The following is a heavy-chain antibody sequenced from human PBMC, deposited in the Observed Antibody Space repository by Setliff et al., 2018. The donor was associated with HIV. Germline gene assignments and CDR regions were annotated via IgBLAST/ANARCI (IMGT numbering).Heavy chain of an antibody. Sequence: VASVKVSCKASGFIFTSYYVHWVRQAPGQGLEWMGIINPRGGGTTYAQKFQGRVIMTRDTSTTTLYMDLNSLTSEDRAVYYCVRGRDLDTGLLSDRGDIWGQVTLVTVSS. CDR2: INPRGGGT. J-gene: IGHJ3*02. CDR3: VRGRDLDTGLLSDRGDI. CDR1: GFIFTSYY. V-gene: IGHV1-46*01. D-gene: IGHD3-16*01.